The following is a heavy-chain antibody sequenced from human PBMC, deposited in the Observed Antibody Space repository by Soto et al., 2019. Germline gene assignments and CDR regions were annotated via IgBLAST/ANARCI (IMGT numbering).Heavy chain of an antibody. V-gene: IGHV3-30*18. CDR2: TSYDGNNK. J-gene: IGHJ4*02. CDR3: AKGGGSARDFDY. D-gene: IGHD1-26*01. CDR1: GFTFGNYG. Sequence: GSLSLSCTGSGFTFGNYGMHWVRQAPGKGLEWVASTSYDGNNKYYADSLKGRFTISRDNSKKMVYLQMTSLGPEDTAVYYCAKGGGSARDFDYWGQGALVTVSS.